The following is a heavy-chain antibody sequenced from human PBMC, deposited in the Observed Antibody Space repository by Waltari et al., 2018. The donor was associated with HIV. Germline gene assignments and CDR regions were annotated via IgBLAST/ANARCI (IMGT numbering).Heavy chain of an antibody. CDR2: ITHSGIA. J-gene: IGHJ4*02. V-gene: IGHV4-34*01. D-gene: IGHD6-13*01. CDR3: AISEAGAALIDY. Sequence: VQVHQWGAGLLKPSETLSLTCAVYGGSLSGYHWNWIRQPPGTGLEWSGEITHSGIANYNPSVKSRVTSSRDTSKNQFSLKLTSVTAADTAVYYCAISEAGAALIDYWGQGTLVTVSS. CDR1: GGSLSGYH.